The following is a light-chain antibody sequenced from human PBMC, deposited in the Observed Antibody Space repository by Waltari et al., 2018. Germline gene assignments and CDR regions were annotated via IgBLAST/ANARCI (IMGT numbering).Light chain of an antibody. CDR2: DVS. Sequence: QSALTQPRSVSGSQGQTVTTSCTATSSAVGGHNYLSWYQQQPGKAPKLMIYDVSKRPSGVPDRFSGSKSGNTASLTISGLQAEDEADYYCCSYADSYTYVFGTGTEVTVL. J-gene: IGLJ1*01. V-gene: IGLV2-11*01. CDR3: CSYADSYTYV. CDR1: SSAVGGHNY.